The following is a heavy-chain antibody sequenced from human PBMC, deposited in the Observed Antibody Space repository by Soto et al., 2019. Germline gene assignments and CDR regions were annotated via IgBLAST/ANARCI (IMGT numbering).Heavy chain of an antibody. D-gene: IGHD3-3*01. CDR1: GFTFTSSA. CDR2: MVVGSGNT. V-gene: IGHV1-58*01. Sequence: SVKVSCKASGFTFTSSAVQWVRQARGQRLEWIGWMVVGSGNTNYAQKFEERVTITRDMSTSTAYMELSSLRSEDTAVYYCAADFSLGSYYDFWSGYYGFDYWGQGTLVTVSS. J-gene: IGHJ4*02. CDR3: AADFSLGSYYDFWSGYYGFDY.